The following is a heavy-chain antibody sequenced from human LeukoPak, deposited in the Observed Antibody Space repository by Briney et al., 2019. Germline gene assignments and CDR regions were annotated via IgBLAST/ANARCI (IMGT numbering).Heavy chain of an antibody. Sequence: AGGSLRLSCAASGFTFSSYGMSWVRQAPGKGLEWVSSISSSSSYIYYADSVKGRFTISRDNAKNSLYLQMNSLRAEDTAVYYCARDYAGALYDSSGYYDYWGQGTLVTVSS. V-gene: IGHV3-21*01. CDR2: ISSSSSYI. CDR3: ARDYAGALYDSSGYYDY. J-gene: IGHJ4*02. CDR1: GFTFSSYG. D-gene: IGHD3-22*01.